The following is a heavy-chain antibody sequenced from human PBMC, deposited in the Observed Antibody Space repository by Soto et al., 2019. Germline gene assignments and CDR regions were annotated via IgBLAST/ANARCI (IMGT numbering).Heavy chain of an antibody. D-gene: IGHD1-26*01. Sequence: GASVKVSSKASGGTFSSYAISWVRQAPGQGLEWMGWIIAYNGNTNYAQKLQGRGTMTADTATSTAYMERRSLRSDDTAVYYCASSGVGAANYYNYGMDVWGQGTRVTVAS. CDR2: IIAYNGNT. V-gene: IGHV1-18*01. J-gene: IGHJ6*02. CDR1: GGTFSSYA. CDR3: ASSGVGAANYYNYGMDV.